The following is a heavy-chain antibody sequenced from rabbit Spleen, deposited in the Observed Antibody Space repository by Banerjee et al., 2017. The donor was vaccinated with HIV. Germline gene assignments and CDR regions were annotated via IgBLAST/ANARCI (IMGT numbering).Heavy chain of an antibody. V-gene: IGHV1S7*01. CDR1: GFDLNRYN. CDR3: VRDQAGDADYGPYYLNL. CDR2: INTGKDT. D-gene: IGHD2-1*01. J-gene: IGHJ4*01. Sequence: QLKESGGGLVTPGGTLTLTCTASGFDLNRYNMGWVRQAPGKGLEWIAFINTGKDTYYANWVNGLFTISSHNAQNTLYLQLNSLTAADTATYFCVRDQAGDADYGPYYLNLWGQGTLVTVS.